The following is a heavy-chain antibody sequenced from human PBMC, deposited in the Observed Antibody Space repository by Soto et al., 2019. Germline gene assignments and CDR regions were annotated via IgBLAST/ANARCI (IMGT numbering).Heavy chain of an antibody. CDR3: AKGRTHYGSTPPDY. J-gene: IGHJ4*02. CDR1: GFIFSTYG. D-gene: IGHD3-10*01. Sequence: GSLRLSCAASGFIFSTYGMHWVRQAPGKGLEWVAGISYDGSNKYYVDSVKGRFTISRDNSKNTLYLQMNSLRAEDTAMYYCAKGRTHYGSTPPDYWGQGTLVTVSS. CDR2: ISYDGSNK. V-gene: IGHV3-30*18.